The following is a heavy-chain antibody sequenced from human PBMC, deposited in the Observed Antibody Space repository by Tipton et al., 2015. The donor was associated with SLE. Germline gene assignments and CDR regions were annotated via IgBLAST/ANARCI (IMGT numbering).Heavy chain of an antibody. CDR3: ARQVASSPPDH. CDR1: GGSISSSSYY. J-gene: IGHJ5*02. V-gene: IGHV4-39*01. D-gene: IGHD5-12*01. CDR2: IYYSGST. Sequence: TLSLTCTVSGGSISSSSYYWGWIRQPPGKGLEWIGSIYYSGSTYYNPSLKSRVTISVDTSKNQFSLKLSSVTAADTAVYYCARQVASSPPDHWGQGTPVTVSS.